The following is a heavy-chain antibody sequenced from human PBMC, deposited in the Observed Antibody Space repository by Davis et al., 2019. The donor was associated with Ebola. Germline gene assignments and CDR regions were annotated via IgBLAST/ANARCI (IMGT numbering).Heavy chain of an antibody. CDR3: ARQGIAAINYYYYGMDV. CDR1: GGSISSSSYY. V-gene: IGHV4-39*01. J-gene: IGHJ6*02. D-gene: IGHD6-13*01. CDR2: IYYSGST. Sequence: PSETLSLTCTVSGGSISSSSYYWGWIRQPPGKGLEWIGSIYYSGSTYYNPSLKSRVTISVDTSKNQFSLKLSSVTAADTAVYYCARQGIAAINYYYYGMDVWGQGTTVTVSS.